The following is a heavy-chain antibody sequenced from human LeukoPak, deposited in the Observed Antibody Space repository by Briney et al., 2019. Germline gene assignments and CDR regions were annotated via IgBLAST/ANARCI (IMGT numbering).Heavy chain of an antibody. CDR2: IKQDESER. CDR1: GFSFSTYW. CDR3: ARRRYGEAFDV. J-gene: IGHJ3*01. V-gene: IGHV3-7*01. Sequence: GGSLRLSCVASGFSFSTYWLSWVRQAPGKGLEWVANIKQDESERQYVDSVKGRFTISRDNAKNSLYLQMNSLTAEDTAVFYCARRRYGEAFDVWGQGTMVTVTS. D-gene: IGHD3-9*01.